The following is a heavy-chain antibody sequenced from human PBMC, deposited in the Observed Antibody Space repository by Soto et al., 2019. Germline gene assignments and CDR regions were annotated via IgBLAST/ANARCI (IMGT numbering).Heavy chain of an antibody. J-gene: IGHJ3*02. CDR3: ARYPYTSYCSDGSCSYDAFDI. CDR2: ISGSGGST. D-gene: IGHD2-15*01. CDR1: GFTFSSYA. Sequence: PGGSLRLSCAASGFTFSSYAMSWVRQAPGKGLEWVSAISGSGGSTYYADSVKGRFTISRDNSKNTLYLQMNSLRAEDTAVYYCARYPYTSYCSDGSCSYDAFDIWGQGIVVTGSS. V-gene: IGHV3-23*01.